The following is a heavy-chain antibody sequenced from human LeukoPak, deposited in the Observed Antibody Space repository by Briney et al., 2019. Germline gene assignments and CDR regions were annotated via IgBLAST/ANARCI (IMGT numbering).Heavy chain of an antibody. Sequence: GGSLRLSCAASGFTFSSYAMSWVRQAPGKGLEWVSAISGSGGSTYYADSVKGRFTISRDNSKNTLYLQMNSLRAEDTAVYYCATLRGGYCSSTSCFGYFQHWGQGTLVTVSS. CDR1: GFTFSSYA. CDR2: ISGSGGST. J-gene: IGHJ1*01. V-gene: IGHV3-23*01. CDR3: ATLRGGYCSSTSCFGYFQH. D-gene: IGHD2-2*01.